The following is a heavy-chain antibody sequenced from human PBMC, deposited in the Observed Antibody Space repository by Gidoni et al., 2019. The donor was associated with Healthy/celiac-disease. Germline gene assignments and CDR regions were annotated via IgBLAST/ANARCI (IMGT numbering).Heavy chain of an antibody. V-gene: IGHV3-9*01. CDR2: ISWNSGSI. D-gene: IGHD4-17*01. CDR1: GFTFDDYA. Sequence: EVQLVESGGGLVQPGRSLRLSCAAPGFTFDDYAMHWVRQPPGKGLGWVSGISWNSGSIGYADSVKGRFTISRDNAKNSLYLQMNSLRAEDTALYYCAKTSHYGDYALDYWGQGTLVTVSS. CDR3: AKTSHYGDYALDY. J-gene: IGHJ4*02.